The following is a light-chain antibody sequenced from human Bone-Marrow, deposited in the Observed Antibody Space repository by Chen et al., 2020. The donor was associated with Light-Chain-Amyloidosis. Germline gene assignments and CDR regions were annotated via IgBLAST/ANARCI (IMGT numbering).Light chain of an antibody. Sequence: SYELTQPPSVSVSPGQTARITCSGDDLPTKYAYWYQQTPGQAPVLVIHRDTERPTGFSERFAGSCSRATATLTISGVQAEDEADYHGQSADSSGTYEVIFGGGTKLTVL. V-gene: IGLV3-25*03. CDR2: RDT. CDR3: QSADSSGTYEVI. J-gene: IGLJ2*01. CDR1: DLPTKY.